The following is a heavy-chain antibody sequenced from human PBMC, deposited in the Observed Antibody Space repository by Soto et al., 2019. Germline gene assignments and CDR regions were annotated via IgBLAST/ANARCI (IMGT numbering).Heavy chain of an antibody. CDR1: GFTFSSYG. CDR3: ARDGSSWYARTPRYFDY. Sequence: AGGSLRLSCAASGFTFSSYGMHWVRQAPGKGLEWVAVIWYDGSNKYYADSVKGRFTISRDNSKNTLYLQMNSLRAEDTAVYYCARDGSSWYARTPRYFDYWGQGTLVTVSS. J-gene: IGHJ4*02. D-gene: IGHD6-13*01. CDR2: IWYDGSNK. V-gene: IGHV3-33*01.